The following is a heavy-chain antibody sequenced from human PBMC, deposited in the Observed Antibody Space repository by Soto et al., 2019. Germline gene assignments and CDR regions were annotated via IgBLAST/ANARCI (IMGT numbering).Heavy chain of an antibody. D-gene: IGHD3-22*01. Sequence: GGSLRLSCVASGFSFSNSAMSWVRQAPGRGLEWVSSISGSGGRTFYADSVKGWFTISRDNSKTTLYLQLKSLRAEDTAEYYCAKDDNSGFFAHPTAFDYWGQGTLVTVSS. CDR1: GFSFSNSA. CDR3: AKDDNSGFFAHPTAFDY. J-gene: IGHJ4*02. CDR2: ISGSGGRT. V-gene: IGHV3-23*01.